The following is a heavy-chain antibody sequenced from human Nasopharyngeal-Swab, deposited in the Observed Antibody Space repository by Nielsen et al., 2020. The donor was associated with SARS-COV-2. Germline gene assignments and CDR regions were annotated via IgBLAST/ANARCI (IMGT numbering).Heavy chain of an antibody. D-gene: IGHD3-3*01. CDR2: ISGSGGST. Sequence: VRQAPGKGLEWVSAISGSGGSTYYADSVKGRFTISRDNSKNTLYLQMNSLRAEDTAVYYCAKDETYYDFWSGYFRWFDPWGRGTLVTVSS. V-gene: IGHV3-23*01. J-gene: IGHJ5*02. CDR3: AKDETYYDFWSGYFRWFDP.